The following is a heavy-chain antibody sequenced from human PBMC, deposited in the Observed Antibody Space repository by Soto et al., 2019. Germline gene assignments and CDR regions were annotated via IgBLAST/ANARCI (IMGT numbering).Heavy chain of an antibody. V-gene: IGHV3-9*01. J-gene: IGHJ5*02. CDR2: ISWNSGSI. D-gene: IGHD6-19*01. CDR3: AKDQTETVAGYNWFDP. CDR1: GFTFDDYA. Sequence: PGGSLRLSCAASGFTFDDYAMHWVRQAPGKGLEWVSGISWNSGSIGYADSVKGRFTISRDNAKNSLYLQMNSLRAEDTALYYCAKDQTETVAGYNWFDPWGQGTLVTVSS.